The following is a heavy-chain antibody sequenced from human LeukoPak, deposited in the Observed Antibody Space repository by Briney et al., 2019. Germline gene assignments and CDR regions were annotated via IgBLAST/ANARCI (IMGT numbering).Heavy chain of an antibody. CDR2: IYYSGST. V-gene: IGHV4-39*01. CDR3: ARLNAIYGSGGYPVDY. Sequence: SETLSLTCTVSGGSISSSSYYWGWIRQPPGKGLEWNGSIYYSGSTYYNPSLKSRVTISVDTSKNQYSLKLSSVTAADTAVYYCARLNAIYGSGGYPVDYWGQGTLVTVSS. D-gene: IGHD3-10*01. CDR1: GGSISSSSYY. J-gene: IGHJ4*02.